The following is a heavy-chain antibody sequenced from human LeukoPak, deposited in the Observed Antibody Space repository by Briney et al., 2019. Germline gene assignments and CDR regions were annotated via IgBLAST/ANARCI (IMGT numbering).Heavy chain of an antibody. CDR2: ISYDGTNK. J-gene: IGHJ6*02. CDR1: GFTFSTFA. V-gene: IGHV3-30*04. D-gene: IGHD3-3*01. CDR3: ARAPVGVAKGKTYFYGMDV. Sequence: GGSLRLSCAASGFTFSTFAMHWVRQAPGKGLEWMAVISYDGTNKYYAESVKGRFTISRDNSKNTLYLQLNSLRPEDTAVYYCARAPVGVAKGKTYFYGMDVWGQGTTVTVPS.